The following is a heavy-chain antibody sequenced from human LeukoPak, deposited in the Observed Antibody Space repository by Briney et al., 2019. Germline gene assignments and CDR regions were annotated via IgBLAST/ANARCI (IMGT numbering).Heavy chain of an antibody. D-gene: IGHD3-10*01. CDR1: GYTFTGYY. CDR2: INPHSGGT. Sequence: GASVKVSCKASGYTFTGYYMHWVRQAPGQGLEWMGWINPHSGGTKFAQKFQGRVTVTRDTSVSTAYMEVSRLRSDDTAVYYCARDRRGYYDSGSYYPLIWGQGTPVTVSS. CDR3: ARDRRGYYDSGSYYPLI. V-gene: IGHV1-2*02. J-gene: IGHJ4*02.